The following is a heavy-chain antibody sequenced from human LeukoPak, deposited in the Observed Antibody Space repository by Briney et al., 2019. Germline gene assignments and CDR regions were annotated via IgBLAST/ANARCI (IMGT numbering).Heavy chain of an antibody. D-gene: IGHD6-13*01. J-gene: IGHJ3*02. V-gene: IGHV4-59*01. CDR2: VHSDATT. CDR1: GGSISNNF. Sequence: SETLSLTCTVSGGSISNNFWSWIRQAPGKGLEWIGYVHSDATTKYNPSLMSRVTISIDTPKNQFSLKVNSVTAADTAVYYCARASDSSGRYSGGHIWGQGTMVTVSS. CDR3: ARASDSSGRYSGGHI.